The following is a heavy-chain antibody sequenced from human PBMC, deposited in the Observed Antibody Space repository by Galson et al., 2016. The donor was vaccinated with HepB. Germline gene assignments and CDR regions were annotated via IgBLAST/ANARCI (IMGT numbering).Heavy chain of an antibody. CDR3: ARLCKTTALVKGVAFYSMDV. D-gene: IGHD5-18*01. J-gene: IGHJ6*02. V-gene: IGHV1-46*01. Sequence: SVKVSCKASGYTFINYYINWVRQAPGQGLEWMGTVNPNGGSTKYAQIFQGRVTMTKDTSTDTVYMEVTGLSSEDTAVYYCARLCKTTALVKGVAFYSMDVWGQGTTVTVSS. CDR2: VNPNGGST. CDR1: GYTFINYY.